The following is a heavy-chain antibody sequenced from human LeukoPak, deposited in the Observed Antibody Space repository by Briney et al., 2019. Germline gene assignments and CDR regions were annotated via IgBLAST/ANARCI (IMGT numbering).Heavy chain of an antibody. V-gene: IGHV3-33*01. J-gene: IGHJ4*02. Sequence: GGSLRLSCAASGFTFSSYGMHWVRQAPGKGLEWVAVIWYDGSNKYYADSVKGRFTISRDNSKNTLHLQMNSLRAEDTAVYYCAGGEEMGKYYFDYWGQGTLVTVSS. CDR2: IWYDGSNK. CDR3: AGGEEMGKYYFDY. CDR1: GFTFSSYG. D-gene: IGHD3-16*01.